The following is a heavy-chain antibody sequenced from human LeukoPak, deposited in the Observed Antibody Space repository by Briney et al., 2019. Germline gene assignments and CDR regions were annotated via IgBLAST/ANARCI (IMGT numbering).Heavy chain of an antibody. V-gene: IGHV4-39*01. CDR3: ARRVYYDFWSGRNHNWFDP. CDR2: IYYSGST. Sequence: SETLSLTCTVSGGSISSSSYYWGWIRQPPGKGLEWIGSIYYSGSTYYNPSPKSRVTISVDTSKNQFSLKLSSVTAADTAVYYCARRVYYDFWSGRNHNWFDPWGQGTLVTVSS. CDR1: GGSISSSSYY. J-gene: IGHJ5*02. D-gene: IGHD3-3*01.